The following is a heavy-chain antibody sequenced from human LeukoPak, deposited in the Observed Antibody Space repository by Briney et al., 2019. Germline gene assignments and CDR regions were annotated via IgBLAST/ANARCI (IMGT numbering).Heavy chain of an antibody. D-gene: IGHD6-13*01. J-gene: IGHJ5*02. CDR2: IHYSGST. Sequence: SETLSLTCTVSGGSINSYYWSWIRQPPGKGLQWIGCIHYSGSTNYNPSLKSRVTISVDTSKNQFSLKLSSVTAADTAVYYCARDEAKQQLRFDPWGQGTLVTVSS. CDR1: GGSINSYY. V-gene: IGHV4-59*12. CDR3: ARDEAKQQLRFDP.